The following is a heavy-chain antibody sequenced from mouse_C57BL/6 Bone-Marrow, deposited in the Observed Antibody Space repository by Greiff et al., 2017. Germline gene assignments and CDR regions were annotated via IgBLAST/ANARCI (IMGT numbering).Heavy chain of an antibody. CDR2: IYPRDGCT. CDR3: ARPSSNDGLDY. V-gene: IGHV1-78*01. Sequence: QVQLKESDAELVKPGASVKISCKVSGYTFTDHTIPWLKQRPEQGLEWIGYIYPRDGCTKYNEKFKGKATLTADKSSNTAYMQLNSLTSKDSAVYFCARPSSNDGLDYWGQGTTLTVSS. CDR1: GYTFTDHT. J-gene: IGHJ2*01. D-gene: IGHD2-12*01.